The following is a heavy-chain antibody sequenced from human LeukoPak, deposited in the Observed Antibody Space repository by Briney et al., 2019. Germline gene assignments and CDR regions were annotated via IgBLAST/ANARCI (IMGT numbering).Heavy chain of an antibody. V-gene: IGHV5-51*01. J-gene: IGHJ4*02. D-gene: IGHD6-19*01. CDR1: GYSFSKYW. Sequence: GESLKISCKGSGYSFSKYWIGWVRQKPGEGLQWMGIIYPGDSDTRYSPSFQGQVTISAAKSISTAYLQWSSLKASDTAMYYCARQRDSSGWWFDYWGQGTQVTVSS. CDR2: IYPGDSDT. CDR3: ARQRDSSGWWFDY.